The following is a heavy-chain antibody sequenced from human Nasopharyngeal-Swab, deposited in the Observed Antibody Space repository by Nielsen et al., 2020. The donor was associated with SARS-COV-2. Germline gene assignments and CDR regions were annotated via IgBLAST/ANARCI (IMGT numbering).Heavy chain of an antibody. CDR2: ISYDGSNK. J-gene: IGHJ4*02. D-gene: IGHD6-13*01. V-gene: IGHV3-30*04. CDR1: GFTFSSYA. Sequence: GESLKISCAASGFTFSSYAMHWVRQAPGKGLEWVAVISYDGSNKYYADSVKGRFTISRDNSKNTLYLQMNSLRAEDTAVYYCARAQGLGRRIAAALVYWGQETLVTVSS. CDR3: ARAQGLGRRIAAALVY.